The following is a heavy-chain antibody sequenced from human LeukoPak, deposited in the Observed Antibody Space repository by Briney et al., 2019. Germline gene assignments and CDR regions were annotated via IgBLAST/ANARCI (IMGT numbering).Heavy chain of an antibody. CDR1: GFTFDNYG. J-gene: IGHJ4*02. V-gene: IGHV3-23*01. D-gene: IGHD1-26*01. Sequence: PGGSLRLSCVASGFTFDNYGMSWVRQAPGKGLQWVSYISVSGGSTYYTDFVKGRFTISRDNSKSTLYLQLDGLRAEDTAVYFCAKGGSGNFPGRGYFDYWGQGTLVTVSS. CDR2: ISVSGGST. CDR3: AKGGSGNFPGRGYFDY.